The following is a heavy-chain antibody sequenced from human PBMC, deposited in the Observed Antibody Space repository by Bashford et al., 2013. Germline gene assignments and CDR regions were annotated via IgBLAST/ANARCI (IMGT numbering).Heavy chain of an antibody. CDR1: EALQQLC. CDR2: IIPXFGTA. D-gene: IGHD1-1*01. Sequence: SVKVXCKASEALQQLCYQLGATGPLDKGLSGMEGIIPXFGTANYAXKFQGRVTITADESTSTAYMELRSLRFDDTAMYYCARALGKSTTPTTPYFQHWGQGTLVTVSS. V-gene: IGHV1-69*13. J-gene: IGHJ1*01. CDR3: ARALGKSTTPTTPYFQH.